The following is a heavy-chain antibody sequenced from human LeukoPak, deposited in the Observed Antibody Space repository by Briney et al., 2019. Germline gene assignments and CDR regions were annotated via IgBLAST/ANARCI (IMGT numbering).Heavy chain of an antibody. V-gene: IGHV3-23*01. CDR2: ISGSGGST. D-gene: IGHD6-6*01. CDR1: GFTFSSYA. J-gene: IGHJ6*03. Sequence: GGSLRLSCAASGFTFSSYAMSWVRQAPGKGLEWVSAISGSGGSTYYADSVKGRFTISRDNSKNTLYLQMNSLRAEDTAVYYCAGTGYSRSFYYYYMDVWGKGTTVTVSS. CDR3: AGTGYSRSFYYYYMDV.